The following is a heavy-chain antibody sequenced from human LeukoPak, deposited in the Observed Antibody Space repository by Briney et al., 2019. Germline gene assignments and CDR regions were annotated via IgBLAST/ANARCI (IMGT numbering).Heavy chain of an antibody. V-gene: IGHV3-21*01. CDR3: AREARIAAAGTTFDY. CDR1: GFTFSSYS. D-gene: IGHD6-13*01. CDR2: ISSSSSYI. J-gene: IGHJ4*02. Sequence: GWSLRLSCAASGFTFSSYSMNWVRQAPGKGLEWVSSISSSSSYIYYADSAKGRFTISRDNAKNSLYLQMNSLRAEDTAVYYCAREARIAAAGTTFDYWGQGTLVTVSS.